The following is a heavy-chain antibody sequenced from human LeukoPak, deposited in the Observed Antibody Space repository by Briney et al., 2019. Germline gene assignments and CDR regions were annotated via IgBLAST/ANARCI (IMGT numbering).Heavy chain of an antibody. Sequence: SETLSLTCTVSGGSISRGSYYWSWIRLPAVKGLEWIGRVHSSGSTNYNPSLESRATIPVDASRKEISLKLNSVTCADTAVYDCARDPWNWKAGFDYWGQGIPVTVSS. CDR2: VHSSGST. CDR1: GGSISRGSYY. V-gene: IGHV4-61*02. J-gene: IGHJ4*02. D-gene: IGHD1-1*01. CDR3: ARDPWNWKAGFDY.